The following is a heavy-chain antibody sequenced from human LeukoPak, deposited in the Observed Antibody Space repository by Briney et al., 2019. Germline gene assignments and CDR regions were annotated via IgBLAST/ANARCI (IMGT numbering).Heavy chain of an antibody. V-gene: IGHV3-7*05. D-gene: IGHD4-17*01. J-gene: IGHJ6*02. CDR1: GFTFSSYW. Sequence: GGSLRLSCAASGFTFSSYWMSWVRQAPGKGLEWVANIKQDGSEKYYVDSVKGRFTISRDNAKNSLYLQMNSLRAEDTAVYYCARSFGDSYYYYGMDVWGQGTTVTVSS. CDR2: IKQDGSEK. CDR3: ARSFGDSYYYYGMDV.